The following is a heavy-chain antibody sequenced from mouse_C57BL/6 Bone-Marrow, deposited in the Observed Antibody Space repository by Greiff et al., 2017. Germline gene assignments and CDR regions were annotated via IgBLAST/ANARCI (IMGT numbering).Heavy chain of an antibody. CDR2: IDPENGDT. D-gene: IGHD1-1*01. CDR3: TFYGSGAY. V-gene: IGHV14-4*01. CDR1: GFNIKDDY. Sequence: VQLQQSGAELVRPGASVKLSCTASGFNIKDDYMHWVKQRPEQGLEWIGWIDPENGDTEYASKFQGKATITADTSSNTAYLQLSSLTSEDTAVYYCTFYGSGAYWGQGTLVTVSA. J-gene: IGHJ3*01.